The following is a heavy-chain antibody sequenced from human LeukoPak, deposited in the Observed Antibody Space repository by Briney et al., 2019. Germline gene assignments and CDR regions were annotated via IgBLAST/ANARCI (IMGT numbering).Heavy chain of an antibody. Sequence: ASVKVSCKVSGYTLTELSMHWVRQAPGKGLEWMGGFDPEDGETIYAQKFQGRVTMTEDTSTDTAYMELSSLRSEDTAVYYCARGPPDVVITSVDYWGQGTLVTVSS. CDR3: ARGPPDVVITSVDY. J-gene: IGHJ4*02. CDR1: GYTLTELS. V-gene: IGHV1-24*01. CDR2: FDPEDGET. D-gene: IGHD3-22*01.